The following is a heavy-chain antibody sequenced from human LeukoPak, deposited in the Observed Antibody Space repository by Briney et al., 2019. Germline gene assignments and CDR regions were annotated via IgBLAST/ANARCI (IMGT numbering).Heavy chain of an antibody. CDR3: AREAAMVHFDY. V-gene: IGHV1-2*02. Sequence: ASVKVSCKASGYTFTGYYMHWVRQAPGQGLEWMGWINPNSGGTNYAQKFQGRVTMTRDTSISTAYMELNGLISDDTADTAVYYCAREAAMVHFDYWGQGTLVTVSS. CDR1: GYTFTGYY. J-gene: IGHJ4*02. CDR2: INPNSGGT. D-gene: IGHD5-18*01.